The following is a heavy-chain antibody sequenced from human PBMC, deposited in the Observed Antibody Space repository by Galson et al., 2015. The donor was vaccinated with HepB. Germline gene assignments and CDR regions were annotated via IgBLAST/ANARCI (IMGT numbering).Heavy chain of an antibody. V-gene: IGHV1-2*02. D-gene: IGHD7-27*01. Sequence: SVKVSCKASGYTFTGYYMHWVRQASGQGLEWMGWINPNSGGTNYAQKFQGRVTVTRDTSISTAYMELSRLTSDDTAVYYCAREANWGNFDYWGQGSLVTVSS. CDR2: INPNSGGT. CDR1: GYTFTGYY. J-gene: IGHJ4*02. CDR3: AREANWGNFDY.